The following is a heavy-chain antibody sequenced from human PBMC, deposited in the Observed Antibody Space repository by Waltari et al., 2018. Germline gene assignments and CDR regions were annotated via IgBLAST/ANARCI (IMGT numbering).Heavy chain of an antibody. J-gene: IGHJ4*02. CDR1: GDTFSNNA. CDR3: ARTVTLFAGVVQGYYFDY. V-gene: IGHV1-69*11. CDR2: ISPGLGPV. Sequence: QAPLVQSGTEVKRTGSSVRVPCKASGDTFSNNAISWVRQAPGPGLDGVGRISPGLGPVEAAEKVQGRVTLSADASSTTVYMELSSLRSEDTAVYYCARTVTLFAGVVQGYYFDYWGQGTLVTVSS. D-gene: IGHD2-15*01.